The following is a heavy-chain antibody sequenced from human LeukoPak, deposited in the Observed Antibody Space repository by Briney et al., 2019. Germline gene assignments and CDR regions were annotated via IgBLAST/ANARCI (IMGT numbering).Heavy chain of an antibody. D-gene: IGHD6-13*01. Sequence: GASVKVSCKASGYTFTGYYMHWVRQAPGQGLEWMGWINPNSGGTNYAQKFQGRVTMTRDTSISTAYMELSRLRSDDTAVYYCARAPSSGWSGYYFDYWGQGTLVTVSS. CDR1: GYTFTGYY. V-gene: IGHV1-2*02. J-gene: IGHJ4*02. CDR2: INPNSGGT. CDR3: ARAPSSGWSGYYFDY.